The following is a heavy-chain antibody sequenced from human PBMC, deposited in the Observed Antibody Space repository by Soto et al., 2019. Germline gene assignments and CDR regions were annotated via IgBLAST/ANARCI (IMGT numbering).Heavy chain of an antibody. CDR3: AKEKVVVISSAWFDY. Sequence: VGSLRLSCEASGFTFRSHGMHWVRQAPGRGLEWVAVISYDGSNKYYADSVKGRFTISRDNSKNTLYLQMNSLRAEDTAVYYCAKEKVVVISSAWFDYWGQGTLVTVSS. J-gene: IGHJ4*02. CDR2: ISYDGSNK. D-gene: IGHD2-2*01. V-gene: IGHV3-30*18. CDR1: GFTFRSHG.